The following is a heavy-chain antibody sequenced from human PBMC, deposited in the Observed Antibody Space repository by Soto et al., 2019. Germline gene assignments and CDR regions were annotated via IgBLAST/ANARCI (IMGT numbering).Heavy chain of an antibody. CDR3: AKNQGVELVPLATVDWFDP. J-gene: IGHJ5*02. D-gene: IGHD1-26*01. CDR2: ISGSGFKK. Sequence: EVVLLESGGGLEQPGGSLKLSCAASGFIFENFGMIWVLQAPGKGLEWISSISGSGFKKYYADSVKGRFTISRDNSKSTVYLELNNLSAEDTAVYHCAKNQGVELVPLATVDWFDPWGQGSVVTVSS. V-gene: IGHV3-23*01. CDR1: GFIFENFG.